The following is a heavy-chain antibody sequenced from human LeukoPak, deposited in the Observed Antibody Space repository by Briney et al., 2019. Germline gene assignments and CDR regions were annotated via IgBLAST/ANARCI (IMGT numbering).Heavy chain of an antibody. CDR3: ARDVGITVADSFDP. D-gene: IGHD6-13*01. CDR1: GFAFNNHL. V-gene: IGHV3-64*01. Sequence: GGSLRLSCETSGFAFNNHLMHWVRQAPGKGLEYVAAITGNGGSTSYATSVKGRFTVSRDNAKNSLYLQMNSLRSDDTAMYYCARDVGITVADSFDPWGQGTLVTVSS. CDR2: ITGNGGST. J-gene: IGHJ5*02.